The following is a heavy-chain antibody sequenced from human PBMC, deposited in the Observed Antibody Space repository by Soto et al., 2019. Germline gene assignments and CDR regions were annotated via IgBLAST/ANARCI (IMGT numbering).Heavy chain of an antibody. J-gene: IGHJ5*02. CDR2: IIPIFGTA. Sequence: SVKVSCKASGGTFSSYAISWVRQAPGQGLEWMGGIIPIFGTANYAQKFQGRVTITADESTSTAYMELSSLRSDDTAVYYCARVSYSYGLGLWFDPWGQGTLVTVSS. V-gene: IGHV1-69*13. CDR1: GGTFSSYA. D-gene: IGHD5-18*01. CDR3: ARVSYSYGLGLWFDP.